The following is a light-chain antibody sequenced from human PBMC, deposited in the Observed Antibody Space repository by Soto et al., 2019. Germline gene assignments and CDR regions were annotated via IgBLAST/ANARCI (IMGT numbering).Light chain of an antibody. V-gene: IGLV1-40*01. J-gene: IGLJ2*01. CDR2: GNS. Sequence: QSALTHPPSVSGAPGQRVTISCTGSSSNIGAGYVVHWYQQLPGTAPKLLIYGNSNRPSGVPDQFSGYKSGTSASLAITGLQSEDEADYYCKEWDNSLNAVVFGGGTKVTVL. CDR1: SSNIGAGYV. CDR3: KEWDNSLNAVV.